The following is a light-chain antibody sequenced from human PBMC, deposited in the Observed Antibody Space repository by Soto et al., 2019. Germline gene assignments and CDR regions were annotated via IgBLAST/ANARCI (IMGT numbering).Light chain of an antibody. CDR2: GAS. CDR1: QSISSSY. J-gene: IGKJ2*01. Sequence: EIVLTLSPGTLSLSPGERATLSCRASQSISSSYLAWNQQKPGQAPRLLIYGASSRATGIPDRFSGSGSGTDFTLTISRLEPEDFAVYYCQQYGRSPYTFGQGTKLEIK. CDR3: QQYGRSPYT. V-gene: IGKV3-20*01.